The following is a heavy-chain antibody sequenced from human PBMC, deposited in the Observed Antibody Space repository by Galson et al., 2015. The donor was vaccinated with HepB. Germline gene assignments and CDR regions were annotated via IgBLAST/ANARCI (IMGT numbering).Heavy chain of an antibody. D-gene: IGHD7-27*01. V-gene: IGHV3-66*02. J-gene: IGHJ4*02. CDR2: IYSGGST. Sequence: SLRLSCAASGFTVSSNYMSWVRQAPGKGLEWVSVIYSGGSTYYADSVKGRFTISRDNSKNTLYLQMNSLRAEDTAVYYCAKDKATARILGNFDYWGQGTLVTVSS. CDR3: AKDKATARILGNFDY. CDR1: GFTVSSNY.